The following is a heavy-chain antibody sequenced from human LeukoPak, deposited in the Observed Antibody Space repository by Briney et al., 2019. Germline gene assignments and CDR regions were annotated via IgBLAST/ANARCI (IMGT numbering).Heavy chain of an antibody. D-gene: IGHD5-12*01. CDR1: GYTFTSYG. J-gene: IGHJ4*02. V-gene: IGHV1-18*01. CDR3: AREYSGYDWGQFDY. Sequence: ASVKVSCKASGYTFTSYGISWVRQAPGQGLEWMGWIGAYNGNTNYAQKLQGRVTMTTDTSTSTAYMDLRSLRSDDTAGYYCAREYSGYDWGQFDYWGQGTLVTVSS. CDR2: IGAYNGNT.